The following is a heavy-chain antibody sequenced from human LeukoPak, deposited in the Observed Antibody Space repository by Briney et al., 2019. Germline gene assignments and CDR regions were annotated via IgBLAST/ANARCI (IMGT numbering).Heavy chain of an antibody. CDR2: ISGSGGST. Sequence: PGGSLRLSCAASGFTFSSYAMSWVRQAPGKGLEWVSAISGSGGSTYYADSVKGRFTISRDNSKNTLYLQMNSLRAEDTAVYYCAKDLYYYGSGSRSFDYWGQGTLVTVSS. J-gene: IGHJ4*02. CDR3: AKDLYYYGSGSRSFDY. CDR1: GFTFSSYA. D-gene: IGHD3-10*01. V-gene: IGHV3-23*01.